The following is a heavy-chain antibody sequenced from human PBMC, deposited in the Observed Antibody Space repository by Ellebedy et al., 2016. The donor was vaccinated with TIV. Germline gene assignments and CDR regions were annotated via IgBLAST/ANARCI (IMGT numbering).Heavy chain of an antibody. Sequence: MPSETLSLTCTVSGGSISSYSWSWIRQPAGEGLEWIGRTFTSGSTNFNPSLKSRVTMSVDTSKNQSSLKLSSVTAADTAVYSCARDTVTANWGPLFDYWGQGTLVTVSS. CDR2: TFTSGST. J-gene: IGHJ4*02. V-gene: IGHV4-4*07. D-gene: IGHD7-27*01. CDR3: ARDTVTANWGPLFDY. CDR1: GGSISSYS.